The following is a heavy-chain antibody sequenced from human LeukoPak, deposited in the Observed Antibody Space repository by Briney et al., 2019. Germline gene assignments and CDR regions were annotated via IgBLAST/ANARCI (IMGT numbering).Heavy chain of an antibody. Sequence: SSETLSLTCAVYGGSFSGYYWGWIGQPPGKGLEWIGEINHSGSTNYNPSLKSRVTISVDTSKNQFSLKLSSVTAADTAVYYCARMTLRIGSNNWFDPWGQGTLVTVSS. V-gene: IGHV4-34*01. CDR3: ARMTLRIGSNNWFDP. J-gene: IGHJ5*02. D-gene: IGHD2-21*01. CDR2: INHSGST. CDR1: GGSFSGYY.